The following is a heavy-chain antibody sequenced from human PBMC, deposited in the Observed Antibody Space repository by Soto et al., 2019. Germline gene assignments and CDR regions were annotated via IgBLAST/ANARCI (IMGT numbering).Heavy chain of an antibody. CDR2: INRSGST. D-gene: IGHD3-10*01. J-gene: IGHJ4*02. CDR3: ARGGGRESYIDY. V-gene: IGHV4-34*01. CDR1: GGSFSGYY. Sequence: SETLSLTCAVYGGSFSGYYWSWIRQPPGKGLEWIGEINRSGSTNYNPSLKSRVTISVDTSKNQFSLKLSSVTAADTAVYYCARGGGRESYIDYWRQGTLVTVSS.